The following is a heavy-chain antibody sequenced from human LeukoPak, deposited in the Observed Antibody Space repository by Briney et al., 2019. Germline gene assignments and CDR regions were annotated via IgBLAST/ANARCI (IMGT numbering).Heavy chain of an antibody. CDR2: IKQDGSEK. V-gene: IGHV3-7*01. Sequence: GGSLRLSCAASGFTFSSYWMSWVRQAPGKGLEWVANIKQDGSEKYYVDSVKGRFTISRDNAKNSLYLQMNSLRAEDTAVYYCASWGDYGGPSRGVFDYWGQGTLVTVSS. J-gene: IGHJ4*02. CDR1: GFTFSSYW. D-gene: IGHD4-23*01. CDR3: ASWGDYGGPSRGVFDY.